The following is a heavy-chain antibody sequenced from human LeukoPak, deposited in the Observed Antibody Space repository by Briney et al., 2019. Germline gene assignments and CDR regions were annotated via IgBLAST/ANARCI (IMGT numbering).Heavy chain of an antibody. D-gene: IGHD6-13*01. V-gene: IGHV3-53*01. CDR3: ARDRPYSSSWTVFDY. J-gene: IGHJ4*02. Sequence: QPGGSLRLSCAASGFTVSSNYMSWVRQAPGKGLEWVSVIYSGGSTYYADSVKGRFTISRDNSKNTLYLQMNSLRAEDTAVYYCARDRPYSSSWTVFDYWGQGTLVTVSS. CDR2: IYSGGST. CDR1: GFTVSSNY.